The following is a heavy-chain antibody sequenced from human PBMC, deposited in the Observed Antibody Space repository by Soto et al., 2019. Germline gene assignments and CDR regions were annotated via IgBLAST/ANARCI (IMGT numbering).Heavy chain of an antibody. V-gene: IGHV3-30-3*01. D-gene: IGHD3-3*01. CDR1: GFTFSSYA. CDR2: ISYDGSNK. J-gene: IGHJ4*02. Sequence: GGSLRLSCAASGFTFSSYAMHWVRQAPGKGLEWVAVISYDGSNKYYADSVKGRFTISRDNSKNTLYLQMNSLRAEDAAVYYCAREGGGPSGYYPDYWGQGT. CDR3: AREGGGPSGYYPDY.